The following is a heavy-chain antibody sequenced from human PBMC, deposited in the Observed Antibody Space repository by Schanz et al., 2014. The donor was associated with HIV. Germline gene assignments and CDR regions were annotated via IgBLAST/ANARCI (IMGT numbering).Heavy chain of an antibody. Sequence: EVQLVESGGGLVQPGGSLRLSCAASGFTFSSYAMSWVRQAPGKGLEWVSVISDSGGSTYYADSVKGRFTISRDNSKNTLYLQMNNLRLEDTAVFYCAKGGPMAPYPIDYWGQGTLVTVSS. CDR1: GFTFSSYA. J-gene: IGHJ4*02. V-gene: IGHV3-23*04. CDR2: ISDSGGST. CDR3: AKGGPMAPYPIDY. D-gene: IGHD3-10*01.